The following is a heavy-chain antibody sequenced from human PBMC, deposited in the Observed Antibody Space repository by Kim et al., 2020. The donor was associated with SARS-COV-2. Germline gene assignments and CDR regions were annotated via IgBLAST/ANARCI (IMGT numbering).Heavy chain of an antibody. Sequence: GGSLRLSCAASGFTFSSYAMHWVRQAPGKGLEWVAVISYDGSNKYYADSVKGRFTISRDNSKNTLYLQMNSLRAEDTAVYYCARDPSLIAVAGGDYYYYGMDVWGQGTTVTVSS. D-gene: IGHD6-19*01. CDR3: ARDPSLIAVAGGDYYYYGMDV. J-gene: IGHJ6*02. CDR1: GFTFSSYA. V-gene: IGHV3-30-3*01. CDR2: ISYDGSNK.